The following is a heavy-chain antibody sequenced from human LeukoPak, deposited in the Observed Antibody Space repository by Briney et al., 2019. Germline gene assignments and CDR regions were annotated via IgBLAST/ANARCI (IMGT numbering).Heavy chain of an antibody. Sequence: GGSLRLSCAASGFIFSRYWMTWVRQAPGKGLEFVANIKEDGSVKYYVDSVKGRFTIFRDNAKNTLYLQMNSLRVEDTAVYYCATGDGDSRYYFDSWGQGTQVTVSS. CDR3: ATGDGDSRYYFDS. CDR2: IKEDGSVK. V-gene: IGHV3-7*01. CDR1: GFIFSRYW. J-gene: IGHJ4*02. D-gene: IGHD4-17*01.